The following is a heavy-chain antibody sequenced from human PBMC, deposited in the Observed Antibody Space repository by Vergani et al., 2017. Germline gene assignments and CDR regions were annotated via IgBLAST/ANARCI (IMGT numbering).Heavy chain of an antibody. D-gene: IGHD3-22*01. CDR2: INPSGGST. CDR3: ARPTYYYDSSGYPSPRNYYYGMDV. CDR1: GYTFTSYY. V-gene: IGHV1-46*03. J-gene: IGHJ6*02. Sequence: VQLVESGAEVKKPGASVKVSCKASGYTFTSYYMHWVRQAPGQGLEWMGIINPSGGSTSYAQKFQGRVTMTRDTSTSTVYMELSSLRSEDTAVYYCARPTYYYDSSGYPSPRNYYYGMDVWGQGTTVTVSS.